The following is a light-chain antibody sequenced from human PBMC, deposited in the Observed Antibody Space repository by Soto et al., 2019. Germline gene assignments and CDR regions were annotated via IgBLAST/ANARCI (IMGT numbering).Light chain of an antibody. CDR1: QSVSSN. Sequence: EIVMTQSPATLSVSPGERATLSCRASQSVSSNLAWYQQKPVQAPRLLIYGASTRATDIPARFSGSGSGTEFTLTISSLQSEDFVVYYCQQYNNWPPYTFAQGTKLEI. V-gene: IGKV3-15*01. CDR3: QQYNNWPPYT. CDR2: GAS. J-gene: IGKJ2*01.